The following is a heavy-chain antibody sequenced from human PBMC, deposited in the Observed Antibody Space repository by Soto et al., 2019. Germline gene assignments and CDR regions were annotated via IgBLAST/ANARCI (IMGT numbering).Heavy chain of an antibody. D-gene: IGHD2-8*01. J-gene: IGHJ5*02. V-gene: IGHV3-21*01. CDR1: GFTFSSYS. CDR2: ISSSSSYI. Sequence: GGSLRLSCAASGFTFSSYSMNWVRQAPGKGLEWVSSISSSSSYIYYADSVKGRFTISRDNAKNSLYLQMNSLRAEDTAVYYCARDLRWSGGGTWFDPWGQGTLVTVSS. CDR3: ARDLRWSGGGTWFDP.